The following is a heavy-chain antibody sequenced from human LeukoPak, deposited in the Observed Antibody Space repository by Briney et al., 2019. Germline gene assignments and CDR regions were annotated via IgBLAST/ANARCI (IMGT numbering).Heavy chain of an antibody. CDR2: INHSGST. CDR1: GGSFSGYY. D-gene: IGHD6-13*01. Sequence: SETLSLTCAVYGGSFSGYYWSWIRQPPGKGLEWIGEINHSGSTNYNPSLKSRVTISVDTSKNQFSLKLSSVTAADTAVYYCAMGSSWSGFDYWGQGTLVTVSS. CDR3: AMGSSWSGFDY. J-gene: IGHJ4*02. V-gene: IGHV4-34*01.